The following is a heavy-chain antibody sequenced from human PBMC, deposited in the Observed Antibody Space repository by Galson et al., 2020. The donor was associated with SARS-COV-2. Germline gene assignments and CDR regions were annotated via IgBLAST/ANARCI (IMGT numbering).Heavy chain of an antibody. V-gene: IGHV3-33*01. D-gene: IGHD1-26*01. CDR2: IWYDGSNK. CDR3: ARGRGSYSTFFDY. Sequence: GGSLRLSCAASGFTFSSYGMHWVRQAPGKGLEWVAVIWYDGSNKYYADSVKGRFTISRDNSKNTLYLQMNSLRAEDTAVYYCARGRGSYSTFFDYWGQGTLVAVSS. CDR1: GFTFSSYG. J-gene: IGHJ4*02.